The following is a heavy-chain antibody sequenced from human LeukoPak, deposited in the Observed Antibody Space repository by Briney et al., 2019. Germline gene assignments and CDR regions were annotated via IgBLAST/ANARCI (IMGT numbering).Heavy chain of an antibody. J-gene: IGHJ5*02. V-gene: IGHV4-4*02. D-gene: IGHD2-21*01. Sequence: KPSGTLSLTCAVSGGSISSSNWWSWVRQPPGKGLEWIGEIYHSGSTNYNPSLKSRVTVSVDKSKNQFSLKLSSVTAADTAVYYCARTSLAYCGGDCSLSWFDPWGQGTLVTVSS. CDR2: IYHSGST. CDR3: ARTSLAYCGGDCSLSWFDP. CDR1: GGSISSSNW.